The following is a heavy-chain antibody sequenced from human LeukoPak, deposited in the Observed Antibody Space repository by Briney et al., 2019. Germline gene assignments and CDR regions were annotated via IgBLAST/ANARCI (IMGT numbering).Heavy chain of an antibody. J-gene: IGHJ5*02. V-gene: IGHV1-69*05. CDR2: IIPIFGTA. Sequence: PVKVSCKASGGTFSSYAISWVRQAPGQGLEWMGRIIPIFGTANYAQKFQGRVTITTDESTSTAYMELSRLRSEDTAVYYCARGYCSSTSCYWRFGWFDPWGQGTLVTVSS. CDR1: GGTFSSYA. D-gene: IGHD2-2*01. CDR3: ARGYCSSTSCYWRFGWFDP.